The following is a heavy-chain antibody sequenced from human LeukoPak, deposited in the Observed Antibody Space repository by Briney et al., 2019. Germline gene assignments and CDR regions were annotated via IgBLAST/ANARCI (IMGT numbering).Heavy chain of an antibody. D-gene: IGHD6-13*01. CDR1: GYTFTGYN. CDR2: INPNSGGT. CDR3: ARDLIAVAEGDI. Sequence: GASVKVSCKASGYTFTGYNMHWVRQAPGQGLEWMGRINPNSGGTNYAQKFQGRVTMTRDTSISTAYMELSRLRSDDTAVYYCARDLIAVAEGDIWRQGTMVTVSS. J-gene: IGHJ3*02. V-gene: IGHV1-2*06.